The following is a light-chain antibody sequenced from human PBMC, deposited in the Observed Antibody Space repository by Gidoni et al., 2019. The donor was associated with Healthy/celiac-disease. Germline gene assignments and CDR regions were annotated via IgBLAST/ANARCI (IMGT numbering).Light chain of an antibody. CDR1: QNISSY. Sequence: DIQMTQSPSSRSASVGERVTITCRASQNISSYLHWYQQKPGQAPKLLIYAASSLQSGVPSRFSGSGSGTDFTLTISSLQPEDFATYYCLQSYSTPLTFGGGTKVEIQ. V-gene: IGKV1-39*01. J-gene: IGKJ4*01. CDR2: AAS. CDR3: LQSYSTPLT.